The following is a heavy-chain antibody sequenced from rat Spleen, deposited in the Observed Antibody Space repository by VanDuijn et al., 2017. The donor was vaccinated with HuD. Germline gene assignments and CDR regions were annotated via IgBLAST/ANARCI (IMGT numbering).Heavy chain of an antibody. CDR1: GFTFSDYG. Sequence: EVQLVESGGGLVQPGRSMKLSCAASGFTFSDYGLAWVLQAPTKGLEWVASISYAGSSTYYRDSVKGRFTISRDNAKNTQYLQMDSLRSEDTASYYCARHGGYNSGSGWFAYWGQGTLVTVSS. J-gene: IGHJ3*01. V-gene: IGHV5S13*01. CDR2: ISYAGSST. D-gene: IGHD4-3*01. CDR3: ARHGGYNSGSGWFAY.